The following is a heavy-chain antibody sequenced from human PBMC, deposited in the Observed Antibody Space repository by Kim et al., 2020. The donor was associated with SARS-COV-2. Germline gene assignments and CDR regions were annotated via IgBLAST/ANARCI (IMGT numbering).Heavy chain of an antibody. CDR1: GGSISSSSYY. D-gene: IGHD2-8*01. CDR2: IYYSGST. Sequence: SETLSLTCTVSGGSISSSSYYWGWIRQPPGKGLEWIGSIYYSGSTYYNPSLKSRVTISVDTSKNQFSLKLSSVTAADTAVYYCARPSMGYYYYYMDVWGKGTTVTVSS. V-gene: IGHV4-39*01. J-gene: IGHJ6*03. CDR3: ARPSMGYYYYYMDV.